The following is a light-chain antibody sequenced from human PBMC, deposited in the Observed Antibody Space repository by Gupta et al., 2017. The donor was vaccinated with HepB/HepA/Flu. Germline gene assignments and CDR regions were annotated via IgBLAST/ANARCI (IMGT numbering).Light chain of an antibody. Sequence: DIMMTQTPLSSPVTLGQPASISCRSSQSLVHSDGNTYLSWLQQMPGQPPRLLIYKSSNRFSGVTDRISGRGGTKYFTLKSSRVEAEDVGIYYSKQVPPFPTFGQGTKLEIK. CDR3: KQVPPFPT. V-gene: IGKV2-24*01. CDR1: QSLVHSDGNTY. J-gene: IGKJ2*01. CDR2: KSS.